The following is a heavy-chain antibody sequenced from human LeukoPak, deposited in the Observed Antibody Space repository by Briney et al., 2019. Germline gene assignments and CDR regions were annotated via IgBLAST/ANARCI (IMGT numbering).Heavy chain of an antibody. V-gene: IGHV4-4*07. Sequence: KPSETLSLACTVSAVSISSYYWSWIRQPAGKGLEWIGRIYTSGSTNYNPSLRRRATMSVDTSKNQFSLKLSSVTAADTGVYYCATHGKYCSSTSCLGSFDYWGQGTLVTVSS. D-gene: IGHD2-2*01. J-gene: IGHJ4*02. CDR3: ATHGKYCSSTSCLGSFDY. CDR2: IYTSGST. CDR1: AVSISSYY.